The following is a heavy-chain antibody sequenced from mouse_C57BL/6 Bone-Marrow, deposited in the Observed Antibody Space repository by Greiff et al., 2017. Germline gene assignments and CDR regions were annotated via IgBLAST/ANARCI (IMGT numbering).Heavy chain of an antibody. J-gene: IGHJ2*01. V-gene: IGHV1-64*01. Sequence: QVQLQQSGAELVKPGASVQLSCKASGYTFTSYWMHWVKQRPGQGLEWIGMIHPNSGSTNYNEKFKSKATLTVDKSSSTAHMQLSSLTSEDSAVYYCARGGLLRIYYFDYWGQGTTLTVSS. D-gene: IGHD1-1*01. CDR2: IHPNSGST. CDR1: GYTFTSYW. CDR3: ARGGLLRIYYFDY.